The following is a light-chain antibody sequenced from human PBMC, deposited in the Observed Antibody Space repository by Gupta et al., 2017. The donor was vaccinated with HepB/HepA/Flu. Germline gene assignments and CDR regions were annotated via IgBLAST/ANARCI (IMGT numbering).Light chain of an antibody. Sequence: DIQMTQSPSTLSASLGDEVTITCRASQRVSGWLAWYQQKPGKAPKLLIYSSSTLEGGVPSRFSGSGSGTEFTLTIISRLPADFATYYCRLERFYPWTFGQGTKLEIK. J-gene: IGKJ1*01. CDR3: RLERFYPWT. CDR2: SSS. CDR1: QRVSGW. V-gene: IGKV1-5*03.